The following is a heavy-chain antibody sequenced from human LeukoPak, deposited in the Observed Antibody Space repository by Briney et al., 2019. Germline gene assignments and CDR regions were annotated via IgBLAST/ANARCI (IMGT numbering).Heavy chain of an antibody. CDR3: ARGASLEWLLFDYYYYGMDV. Sequence: ASVKVSCKASGYTFTSYGISWVRQAPGQGLEWMGWISAYNVNTNCAQKLQGRVTMTTDTSTSTAYMELRSLRSEDTAVYYCARGASLEWLLFDYYYYGMDVWGQGTTVTVSS. CDR2: ISAYNVNT. V-gene: IGHV1-18*01. CDR1: GYTFTSYG. D-gene: IGHD3-3*01. J-gene: IGHJ6*02.